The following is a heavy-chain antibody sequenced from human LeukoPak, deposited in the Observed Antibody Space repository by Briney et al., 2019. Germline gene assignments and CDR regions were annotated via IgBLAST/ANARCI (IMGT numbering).Heavy chain of an antibody. CDR1: GGSISSYY. CDR2: IYTSGST. V-gene: IGHV4-4*07. CDR3: ARDRYYYGSGSYNWFDP. Sequence: SETLSLTCTVSGGSISSYYWSWIRQPAGKGLEWIGRIYTSGSTNYNPSLKSRVTMSVDTSKNQFSLKLSSVTAAHTAVYYCARDRYYYGSGSYNWFDPWGQGTLVTVSS. J-gene: IGHJ5*02. D-gene: IGHD3-10*01.